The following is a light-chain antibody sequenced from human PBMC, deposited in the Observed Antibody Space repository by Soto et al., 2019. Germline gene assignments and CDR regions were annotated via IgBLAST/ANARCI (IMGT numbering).Light chain of an antibody. J-gene: IGKJ1*01. CDR2: AAS. Sequence: DIQMTQSPSSLSASVGDRVTITCRASQSISSYLNWYQQKPGKAPKLLIYAASSLQSGVPSRFSGSGSGTDFTLTISSLQPEDFATYYCQQSYRTPQTFGQGPKVHIK. CDR1: QSISSY. V-gene: IGKV1-39*01. CDR3: QQSYRTPQT.